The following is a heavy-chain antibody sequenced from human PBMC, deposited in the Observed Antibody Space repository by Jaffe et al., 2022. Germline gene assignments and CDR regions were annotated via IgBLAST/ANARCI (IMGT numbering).Heavy chain of an antibody. CDR3: ARDHTIFGVVIIRGGYFDY. CDR2: ISSSSSTI. Sequence: EVQLVESGGGLVQPGGSLRLSCAASGFTFSSYSMNWVRQAPGKGLEWVSYISSSSSTIYYADSVKGRFTISRDNAKNSLYLQMNSLRAEDTAVYYCARDHTIFGVVIIRGGYFDYWGQGTLVTVSS. V-gene: IGHV3-48*01. CDR1: GFTFSSYS. D-gene: IGHD3-3*01. J-gene: IGHJ4*02.